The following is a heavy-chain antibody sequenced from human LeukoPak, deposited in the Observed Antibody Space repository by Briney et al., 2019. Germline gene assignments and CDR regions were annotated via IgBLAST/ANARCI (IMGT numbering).Heavy chain of an antibody. CDR2: IYHSWST. V-gene: IGHV4-30-2*01. D-gene: IGHD3-9*01. J-gene: IGHJ4*02. CDR1: GGSISSGGYS. Sequence: SETLSLTCAVSGGSISSGGYSWSWIRQPPGKGLEWIGYIYHSWSTYYNPSLKSRVTISVDRSKNQFSLKLSSVTAADTAVYYCARGSYYDILTGYYGAYYFDYWGQGTLVTVSS. CDR3: ARGSYYDILTGYYGAYYFDY.